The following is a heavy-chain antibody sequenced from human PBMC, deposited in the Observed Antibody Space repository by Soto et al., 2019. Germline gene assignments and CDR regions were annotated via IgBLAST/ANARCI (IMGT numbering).Heavy chain of an antibody. CDR2: IIPILGIA. CDR3: ATKSGYDYGSFDY. D-gene: IGHD5-12*01. J-gene: IGHJ4*02. V-gene: IGHV1-69*02. Sequence: QVQLVQSGAEVKKPGSSVKVSCKASGGTFSSYTISWVRHSPGQGLEWMGRIIPILGIANYAQKFQGRDTITADKSTSTAYMELSSLRSEDTAVYYCATKSGYDYGSFDYWGQGTLVTVSS. CDR1: GGTFSSYT.